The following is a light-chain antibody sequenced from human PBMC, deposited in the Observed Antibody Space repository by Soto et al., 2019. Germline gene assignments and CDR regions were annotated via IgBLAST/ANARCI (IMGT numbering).Light chain of an antibody. CDR1: SIGSKS. J-gene: IGLJ2*01. CDR2: YDS. Sequence: SYELTQPPSVSVAPGKTARITCGGSSIGSKSVHWYQQKPGQAPVLVIYYDSDRPSGIPERFSGSNSGNTATLTISRVEAGDEADYYCQVWDSSSDHPDVVFGGGTKLTVL. V-gene: IGLV3-21*04. CDR3: QVWDSSSDHPDVV.